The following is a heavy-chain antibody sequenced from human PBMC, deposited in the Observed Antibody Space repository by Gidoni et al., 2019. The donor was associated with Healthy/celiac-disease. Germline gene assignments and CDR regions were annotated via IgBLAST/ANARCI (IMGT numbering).Heavy chain of an antibody. D-gene: IGHD3-9*01. V-gene: IGHV1-69*01. Sequence: GLEWMGGIIPIFGTANYAQKFQGRVTITADESTSTAYMELSSLRSEDTAVYYCARLDILTGPSPYYYYYYMDVWGKGTTVTVSS. J-gene: IGHJ6*03. CDR2: IIPIFGTA. CDR3: ARLDILTGPSPYYYYYYMDV.